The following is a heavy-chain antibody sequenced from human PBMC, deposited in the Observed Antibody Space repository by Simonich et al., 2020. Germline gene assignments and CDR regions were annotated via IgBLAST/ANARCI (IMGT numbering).Heavy chain of an antibody. Sequence: EVQLVESGGGLVQPRGSLRLSCADSGFTFSSYEMTWVRQAPGKGLEWVSYISSSGGTKYYADSVKGRFTISRDNAKNSMYLQMTSLGVEDTAVYYCARDFRLQLVEIGTYYYYGMDVWGQGTTVTVSS. J-gene: IGHJ6*02. V-gene: IGHV3-48*03. D-gene: IGHD6-6*01. CDR3: ARDFRLQLVEIGTYYYYGMDV. CDR2: ISSSGGTK. CDR1: GFTFSSYE.